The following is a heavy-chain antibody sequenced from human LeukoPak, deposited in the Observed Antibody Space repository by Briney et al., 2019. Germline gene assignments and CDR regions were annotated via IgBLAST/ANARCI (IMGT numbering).Heavy chain of an antibody. D-gene: IGHD6-25*01. CDR3: EREALDGGGPSGKRPAFDS. V-gene: IGHV3-30*03. Sequence: GGSLRLSCAASGFTFRSFDMHWVRQAPGKGLEWVAVISYDGSNKYYADSVKGRFTISRDNAKNTLYLQMNSLREDDSAVYYCEREALDGGGPSGKRPAFDSWGQGPRVPV. CDR2: ISYDGSNK. J-gene: IGHJ4*02. CDR1: GFTFRSFD.